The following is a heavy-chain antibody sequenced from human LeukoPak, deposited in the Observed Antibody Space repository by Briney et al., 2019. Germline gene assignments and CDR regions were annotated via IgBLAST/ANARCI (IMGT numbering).Heavy chain of an antibody. CDR1: GFTFSSYA. Sequence: TGGSLRLSCAASGFTFSSYAMSWVRQAPGKGLEWVSAISGSGGSTYYADSVKGRFTISRDNSKNTLYLQMNSLRAEDTAVYYCAKVGRSWELPYFDYWGQGTLATVSS. D-gene: IGHD1-26*01. V-gene: IGHV3-23*01. CDR2: ISGSGGST. J-gene: IGHJ4*02. CDR3: AKVGRSWELPYFDY.